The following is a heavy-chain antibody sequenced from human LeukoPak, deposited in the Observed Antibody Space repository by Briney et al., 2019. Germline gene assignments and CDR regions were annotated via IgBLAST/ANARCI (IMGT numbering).Heavy chain of an antibody. D-gene: IGHD3-3*01. J-gene: IGHJ4*02. CDR2: IRYDGSNK. Sequence: GGSLRLSCAASGFTFSSYGMHWVRQAPGKGLEWVAFIRYDGSNKWYADSVKGRFTISRDDSKNTLYLQMNSLRAEDTAVYYCASVLEWLFTLNYWGQGTLVTVSS. CDR3: ASVLEWLFTLNY. V-gene: IGHV3-30*02. CDR1: GFTFSSYG.